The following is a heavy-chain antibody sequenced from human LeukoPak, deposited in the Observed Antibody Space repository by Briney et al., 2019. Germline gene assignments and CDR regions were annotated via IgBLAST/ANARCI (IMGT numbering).Heavy chain of an antibody. J-gene: IGHJ4*02. CDR2: IKQDGSEK. CDR1: GFTFSSYW. D-gene: IGHD6-19*01. Sequence: GGSLRLSCAASGFTFSSYWMSWVRQAPGKGLEWVANIKQDGSEKYYVDSVKGRFTISRDNAKNSLYLQMNSLRAEDTAVYYCARDPPKYSSGWYGYWGQGTLVTVSS. V-gene: IGHV3-7*01. CDR3: ARDPPKYSSGWYGY.